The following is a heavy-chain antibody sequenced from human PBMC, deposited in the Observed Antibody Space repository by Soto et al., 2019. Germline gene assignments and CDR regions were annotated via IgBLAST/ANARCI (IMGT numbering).Heavy chain of an antibody. J-gene: IGHJ5*02. Sequence: EVQLLESGGGLVQPGGSLRLSCAASRFTFSSYAMSWVRQAPGKGLEWVSAISGSGGSTYYADSVKGRFTISRDNSKNTLYLQMNSLRAEDTAVYYCAKDSEVYCSGGSCRSGINWFDPWGQGTLVTVSS. D-gene: IGHD2-15*01. CDR1: RFTFSSYA. V-gene: IGHV3-23*01. CDR3: AKDSEVYCSGGSCRSGINWFDP. CDR2: ISGSGGST.